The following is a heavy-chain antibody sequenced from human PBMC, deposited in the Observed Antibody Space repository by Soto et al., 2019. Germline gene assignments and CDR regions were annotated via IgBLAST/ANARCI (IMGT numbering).Heavy chain of an antibody. J-gene: IGHJ4*02. CDR3: ARNAHRSGWYRDLDY. Sequence: QVQLVESGGGAVQPGRSLRLSCAASGFTFSNYGMHWVRQAPGKGLEWVAVIWYDGSNKYYTASVKGRFTISRDNSKNVLSLQMYSLSAEDTAVYYCARNAHRSGWYRDLDYGGQGTVVAVSS. CDR1: GFTFSNYG. CDR2: IWYDGSNK. D-gene: IGHD6-19*01. V-gene: IGHV3-33*01.